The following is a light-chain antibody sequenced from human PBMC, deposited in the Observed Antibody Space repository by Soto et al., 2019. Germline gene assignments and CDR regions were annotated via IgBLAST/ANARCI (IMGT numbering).Light chain of an antibody. CDR2: EVS. V-gene: IGLV2-8*01. CDR1: SSDVGAYNY. J-gene: IGLJ3*02. CDR3: TSYAGNNIWV. Sequence: QSALTQPPSASGSPGQSVTISCTGTSSDVGAYNYVSCYQQYPGKAPKLMIYEVSKRPSGVPDRFSGSKSGKTASLTVSGLQPEDEADYYCTSYAGNNIWVFGGGTKLTVL.